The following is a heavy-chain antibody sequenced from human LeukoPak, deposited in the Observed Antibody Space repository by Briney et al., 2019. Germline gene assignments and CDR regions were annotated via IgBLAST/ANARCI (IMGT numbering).Heavy chain of an antibody. Sequence: EASVKVSCKSYGYTFTNEPLNWVRQAPGQGLEWMGWINTHTGNPTYAQGFTGRFVFSLDTSVSTALLQITNLKTDDTAVYYCARGRPLWDLWGQGTLVTVSS. CDR3: ARGRPLWDL. CDR1: GYTFTNEP. V-gene: IGHV7-4-1*02. CDR2: INTHTGNP. J-gene: IGHJ4*02. D-gene: IGHD5-18*01.